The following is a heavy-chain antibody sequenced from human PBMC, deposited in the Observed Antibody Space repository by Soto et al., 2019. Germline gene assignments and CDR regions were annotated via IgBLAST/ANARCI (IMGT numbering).Heavy chain of an antibody. Sequence: ASVKVSCKASGYTFTTYDINWVRQAAGQGLVWMGWMNPNSGNTGYAQKFQDRVTMTRDTSTSTAYMELSDLRSEDTAVYYCASGQYFSDSSGYDDYWGQGTQVTVSS. CDR2: MNPNSGNT. CDR1: GYTFTTYD. J-gene: IGHJ4*02. V-gene: IGHV1-8*02. CDR3: ASGQYFSDSSGYDDY. D-gene: IGHD3-22*01.